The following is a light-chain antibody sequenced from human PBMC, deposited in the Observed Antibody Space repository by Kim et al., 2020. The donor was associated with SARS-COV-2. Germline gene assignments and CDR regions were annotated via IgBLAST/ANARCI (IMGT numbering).Light chain of an antibody. V-gene: IGLV2-23*02. Sequence: QSALTQPASVSGSPGQSITISCTGTSNDIGSYNLVSWYQQLPGKAPKLILYKVGERPSGVTNRFSGSKSDNTASLRISGLQAEDEADYYCCSFATSDQPLFVGGTKLTVL. J-gene: IGLJ2*01. CDR2: KVG. CDR1: SNDIGSYNL. CDR3: CSFATSDQPL.